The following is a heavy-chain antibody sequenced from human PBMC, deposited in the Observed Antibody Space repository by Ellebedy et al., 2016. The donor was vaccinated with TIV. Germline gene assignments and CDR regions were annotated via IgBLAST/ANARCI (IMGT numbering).Heavy chain of an antibody. J-gene: IGHJ4*02. CDR3: ATGGPGVGDLYVPYFDY. V-gene: IGHV1-24*01. CDR1: GYIFTELS. CDR2: FDHVDGET. Sequence: ASVKVSXKVSGYIFTELSMHWVRKAPGKGLEWMGGFDHVDGETIYAQEFQGRVTMTEDTSTDTSYMELSSLRSEDTAVYYCATGGPGVGDLYVPYFDYWGQGTLVTVSS. D-gene: IGHD3-10*01.